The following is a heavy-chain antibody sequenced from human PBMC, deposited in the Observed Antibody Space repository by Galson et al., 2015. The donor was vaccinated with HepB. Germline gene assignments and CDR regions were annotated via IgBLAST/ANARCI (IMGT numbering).Heavy chain of an antibody. V-gene: IGHV3-48*01. CDR1: GFTFSSYN. CDR2: IDSSSTII. J-gene: IGHJ6*02. Sequence: SLRLSCAASGFTFSSYNMNWVRQAPEKGLEWISYIDSSSTIIYYADSVKGRFTISRDNAKNSLYLQMNSLRAEDTGIYYCARDRCGSGSHLSYYYDMDVWGQGTTVTVSS. D-gene: IGHD3-10*01. CDR3: ARDRCGSGSHLSYYYDMDV.